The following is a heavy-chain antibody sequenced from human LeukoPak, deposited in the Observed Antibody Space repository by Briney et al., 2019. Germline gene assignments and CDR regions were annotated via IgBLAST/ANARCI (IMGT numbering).Heavy chain of an antibody. D-gene: IGHD6-13*01. CDR3: ARAGPPAAGYRALFYYYYYYMDV. CDR2: IYHSGST. J-gene: IGHJ6*03. Sequence: PSETLSLTCTVSGYSISSGYYWGWIRQPPGKGLEWIGSIYHSGSTYYNPSLKSRVTISVDTSKNQFSLKLSSVTAADTAVYYCARAGPPAAGYRALFYYYYYYMDVWGKGTTVTVSS. V-gene: IGHV4-38-2*02. CDR1: GYSISSGYY.